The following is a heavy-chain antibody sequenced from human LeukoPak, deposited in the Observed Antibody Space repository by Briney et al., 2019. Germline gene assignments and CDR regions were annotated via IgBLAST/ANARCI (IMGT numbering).Heavy chain of an antibody. D-gene: IGHD5-12*01. CDR1: GFTFDDYA. V-gene: IGHV3-9*01. CDR3: AKDIVATFSDAFDI. CDR2: ISWNSGSI. Sequence: GRSLRLSFAASGFTFDDYAMHWVRQAPGEGLEWVSGISWNSGSIGYADSVKGRFTISRDNAKNSLYLQMNSLRAEDTALYYCAKDIVATFSDAFDIWDQGAMVTVSS. J-gene: IGHJ3*02.